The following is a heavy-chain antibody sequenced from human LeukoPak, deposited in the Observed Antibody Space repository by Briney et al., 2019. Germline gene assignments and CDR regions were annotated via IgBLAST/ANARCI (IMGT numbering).Heavy chain of an antibody. CDR1: GGSISSHY. CDR2: IYYSGNT. Sequence: SETLSLTCTVSGGSISSHYWSWIRQPPGQGLELIGYIYYSGNTNYNPSLKSRVTISVDTSKTQFSLKLSSVTAADTAVYYCARGRYYYYMDVWGKGTTVTVSS. CDR3: ARGRYYYYMDV. V-gene: IGHV4-59*11. J-gene: IGHJ6*03.